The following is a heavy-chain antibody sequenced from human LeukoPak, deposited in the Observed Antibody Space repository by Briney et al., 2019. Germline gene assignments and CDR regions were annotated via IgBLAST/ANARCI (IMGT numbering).Heavy chain of an antibody. J-gene: IGHJ4*02. CDR2: INPNSGDT. V-gene: IGHV1-2*06. CDR1: GYTFSGSY. Sequence: ASVKVSCKASGYTFSGSYIHWVRQAPGQGLEWMGRINPNSGDTNYAQTFQGRVTMTRDTSISTAYMELSRLRSDDTAVYYCARDLRYSGSYYPNFDYWGQGTLVTVSS. D-gene: IGHD1-26*01. CDR3: ARDLRYSGSYYPNFDY.